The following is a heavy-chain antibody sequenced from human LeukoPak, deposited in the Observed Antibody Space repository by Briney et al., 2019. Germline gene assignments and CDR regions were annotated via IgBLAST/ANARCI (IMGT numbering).Heavy chain of an antibody. D-gene: IGHD2-15*01. V-gene: IGHV3-7*03. CDR3: ATARYCSGGSCYSYEYFQH. CDR1: GFTFSSYW. J-gene: IGHJ1*01. Sequence: GGSLRLSCAASGFTFSSYWMSWVRQAPGKGLEWVANIKQDGSEKYYVDSVKGRFTISRDNAKNSLYLQMNSLRAEDTAVYYCATARYCSGGSCYSYEYFQHWGQGTLVTVSS. CDR2: IKQDGSEK.